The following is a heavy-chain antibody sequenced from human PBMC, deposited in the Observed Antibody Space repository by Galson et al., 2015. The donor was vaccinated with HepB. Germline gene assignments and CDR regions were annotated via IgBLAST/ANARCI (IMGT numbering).Heavy chain of an antibody. Sequence: SLRLSCAASGFTFSSHGMHWVRQAPGKGLEWVAFIRYDGSNKYYADSVKGRFTISRDNSKNTLYLQMNSLRAEDTAVYYCAKDGYSYGYVHQTDFDYWGQGTLVTVSS. J-gene: IGHJ4*02. CDR2: IRYDGSNK. D-gene: IGHD5-18*01. CDR1: GFTFSSHG. V-gene: IGHV3-30*02. CDR3: AKDGYSYGYVHQTDFDY.